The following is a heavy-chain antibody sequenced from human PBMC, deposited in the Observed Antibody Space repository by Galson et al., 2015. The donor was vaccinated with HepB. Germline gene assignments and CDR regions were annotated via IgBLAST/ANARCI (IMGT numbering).Heavy chain of an antibody. CDR3: AKWRYDYGGPG. D-gene: IGHD4-23*01. Sequence: SLRLSCAASGFTFSSYAMSWVRQAPGKGLEWVSAISGSGGSTYYADSVKGRFTISRDNSKNTLYLQMDSLRAEDTAVYYCAKWRYDYGGPGWGQGTLVTVSS. V-gene: IGHV3-23*01. CDR1: GFTFSSYA. J-gene: IGHJ4*02. CDR2: ISGSGGST.